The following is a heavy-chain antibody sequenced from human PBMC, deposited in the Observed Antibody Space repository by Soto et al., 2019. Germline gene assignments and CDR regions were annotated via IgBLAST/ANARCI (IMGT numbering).Heavy chain of an antibody. Sequence: QVQLVESGGGVVQPGRSLRLSCEASGFTSSNYVMHWVRQAPGKGQDWVAAISYDGSNKHYADSVKGRFTISRDNSKNTLYLEMNSLRVEDTAVYFCARGDPYSGMVVWGQGTTVTVSS. J-gene: IGHJ6*02. CDR1: GFTSSNYV. CDR2: ISYDGSNK. CDR3: ARGDPYSGMVV. V-gene: IGHV3-30*03.